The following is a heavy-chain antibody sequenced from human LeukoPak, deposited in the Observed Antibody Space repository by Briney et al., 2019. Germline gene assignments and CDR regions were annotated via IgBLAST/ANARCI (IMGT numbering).Heavy chain of an antibody. CDR3: AKGRGGSSYPTLDS. CDR1: GLTFSSYA. J-gene: IGHJ4*02. D-gene: IGHD2-15*01. CDR2: IGDST. Sequence: AGGSLRLSCAPSGLTFSSYAMSWVRQAPGKGLEWVSVIGDSTFYQGSVKGRFTISRDSSKNTLYLEMNSLRVEDTAVYYCAKGRGGSSYPTLDSWGQGTLVTVSS. V-gene: IGHV3-23*01.